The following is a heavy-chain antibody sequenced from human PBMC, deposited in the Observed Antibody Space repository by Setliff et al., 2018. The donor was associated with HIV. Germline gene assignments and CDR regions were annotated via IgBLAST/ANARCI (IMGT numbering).Heavy chain of an antibody. CDR1: GYSFTGYY. CDR2: IHPSAGTT. Sequence: ASVKVSCKASGYSFTGYYIHWVRQVPGQGLEWMGIIHPSAGTTTYAQKFQGRVTMTRDASARTLYMELNSLRPEDTAVYYCAKFIVPHRFTGGPLDYWGQGTLVTVSS. D-gene: IGHD2-15*01. V-gene: IGHV1-46*01. CDR3: AKFIVPHRFTGGPLDY. J-gene: IGHJ4*02.